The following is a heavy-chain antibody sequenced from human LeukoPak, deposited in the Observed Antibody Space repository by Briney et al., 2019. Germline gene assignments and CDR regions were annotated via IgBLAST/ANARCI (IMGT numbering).Heavy chain of an antibody. CDR3: ARDMDTSGHFSWFDP. J-gene: IGHJ5*02. CDR1: GFTVSINY. V-gene: IGHV3-53*01. CDR2: IYSVDST. Sequence: GGSLRLPYAASGFTVSINYMSWVRQAPGKGLEWVSVIYSVDSTYYADSVKGRFTISRDNSKNTLYLQMNSLRAEDTAVYYCARDMDTSGHFSWFDPWGQGARVTVSS. D-gene: IGHD3-22*01.